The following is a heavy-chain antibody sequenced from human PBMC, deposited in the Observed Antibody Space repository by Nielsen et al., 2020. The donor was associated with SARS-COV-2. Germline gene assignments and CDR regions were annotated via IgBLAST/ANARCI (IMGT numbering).Heavy chain of an antibody. Sequence: LSLTCAVYGGSFSGYYWSWIRQPPGKGLEWVSGISWNSGSIGYADSVKGRFTISRDNAKNSLYLQMNSLRAEDTALYYCAKDRGWELLGPMDVWGQGTTVTVSS. J-gene: IGHJ6*02. CDR1: GGSFSGYY. CDR2: ISWNSGSI. D-gene: IGHD1-26*01. V-gene: IGHV3-9*01. CDR3: AKDRGWELLGPMDV.